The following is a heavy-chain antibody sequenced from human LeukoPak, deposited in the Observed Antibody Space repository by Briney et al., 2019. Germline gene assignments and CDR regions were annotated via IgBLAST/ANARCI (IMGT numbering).Heavy chain of an antibody. J-gene: IGHJ4*02. Sequence: GGSLILSCAASGFTFSSYWMSWVRQAPGKGLEWVANTNQEGSEKYYVDSVRGRFTISRDNAKNSLFLQMNSLRAEDTAVYYCARLYYYGSGNYYIYFDYWGQGTLVTVSS. D-gene: IGHD3-10*01. CDR2: TNQEGSEK. CDR3: ARLYYYGSGNYYIYFDY. CDR1: GFTFSSYW. V-gene: IGHV3-7*04.